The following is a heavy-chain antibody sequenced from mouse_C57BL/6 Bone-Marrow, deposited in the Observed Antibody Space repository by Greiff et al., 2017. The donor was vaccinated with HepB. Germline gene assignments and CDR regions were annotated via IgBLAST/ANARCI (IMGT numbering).Heavy chain of an antibody. J-gene: IGHJ3*01. CDR1: GFNIKDDY. V-gene: IGHV14-4*01. CDR2: IDPENGDT. CDR3: TSTVARFAY. D-gene: IGHD1-1*01. Sequence: EVQVVESGAELVRPGASVKLSCTASGFNIKDDYMHWVKQRPEQGLEWIGWIDPENGDTEYASKFQGKATITADTSSNTAYLQLSSLTSEDTAVYYCTSTVARFAYWGQGTLVTVSA.